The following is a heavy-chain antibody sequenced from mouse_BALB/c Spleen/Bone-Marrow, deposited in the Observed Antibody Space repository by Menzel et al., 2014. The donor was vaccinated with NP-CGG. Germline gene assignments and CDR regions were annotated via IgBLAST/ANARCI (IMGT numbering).Heavy chain of an antibody. D-gene: IGHD1-1*01. CDR3: ARDYYGWFAY. CDR2: IHYSGST. Sequence: VQLQQSGPDLVKPSQSLSLTCTVTGYSITSGYSWHWIRPFPGNTLEWMGYIHYSGSTNYNPSLKSRISITRDTSKNQFFLQLNSVTTEDTATYYCARDYYGWFAYWGQGTLVTVSA. CDR1: GYSITSGYS. V-gene: IGHV3-1*02. J-gene: IGHJ3*01.